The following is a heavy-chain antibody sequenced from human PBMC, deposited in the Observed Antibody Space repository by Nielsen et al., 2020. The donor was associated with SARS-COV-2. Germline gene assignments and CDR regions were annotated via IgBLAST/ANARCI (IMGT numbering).Heavy chain of an antibody. J-gene: IGHJ4*02. Sequence: ASVKVSCKASGYTFTSYAMHWVRQATGQRLEWMGWSNAGNGNTKYSQKFQGRVTITRDTSAGTAYMELSSLRSEDTAVYYCAREPYSSSWYGDYWGQGTLVTVSS. CDR2: SNAGNGNT. CDR3: AREPYSSSWYGDY. CDR1: GYTFTSYA. D-gene: IGHD6-13*01. V-gene: IGHV1-3*01.